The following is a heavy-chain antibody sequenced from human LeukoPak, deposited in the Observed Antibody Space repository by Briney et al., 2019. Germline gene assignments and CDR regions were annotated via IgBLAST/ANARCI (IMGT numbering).Heavy chain of an antibody. CDR2: INHSGST. CDR3: ARGPIAAAGTYWFDP. V-gene: IGHV4-34*01. D-gene: IGHD6-13*01. J-gene: IGHJ5*02. Sequence: ASETLSLTCAVYGGSFSGYYWSWIRQPPGKGREWGGEINHSGSTNYNPSLKSGVTISVDPSKTQSSLKLSSVTAADTAVYYCARGPIAAAGTYWFDPWGQGTLVTVSS. CDR1: GGSFSGYY.